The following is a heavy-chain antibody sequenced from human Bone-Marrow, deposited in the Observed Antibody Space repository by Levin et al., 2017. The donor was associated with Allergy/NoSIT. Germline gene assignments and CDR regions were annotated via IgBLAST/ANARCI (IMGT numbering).Heavy chain of an antibody. Sequence: SQTLSLTCSVSRGSVSSYYWSWIRQSPGKGLEWIGYIYYSGSTNSNPSLKSRVTISLDTSKNHLSLKLSSVTAADTAVYYCARPSTYTSGFNFWGQGTLVTVSS. CDR2: IYYSGST. CDR3: ARPSTYTSGFNF. D-gene: IGHD6-19*01. CDR1: RGSVSSYY. J-gene: IGHJ4*02. V-gene: IGHV4-59*08.